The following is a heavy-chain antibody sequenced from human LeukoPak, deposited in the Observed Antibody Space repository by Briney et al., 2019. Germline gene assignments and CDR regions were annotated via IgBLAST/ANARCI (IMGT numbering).Heavy chain of an antibody. V-gene: IGHV4-38-2*02. Sequence: PSETLSLTCTVSAYSISSGYYWGWIRPPPGKGLEWIGTIYHSGSTYYNPSLKSRVTISVDTSKNQFSLKLSSVTAADTAVYYCARVVAGSKGNYFDYWGQGPLVTVSS. CDR3: ARVVAGSKGNYFDY. J-gene: IGHJ4*02. D-gene: IGHD6-19*01. CDR2: IYHSGST. CDR1: AYSISSGYY.